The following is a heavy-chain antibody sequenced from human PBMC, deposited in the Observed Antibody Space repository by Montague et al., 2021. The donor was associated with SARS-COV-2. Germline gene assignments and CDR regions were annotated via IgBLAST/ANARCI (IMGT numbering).Heavy chain of an antibody. J-gene: IGHJ6*02. CDR2: IYHSGST. V-gene: IGHV4-4*02. Sequence: SETLSLTCAVSGGSISSSNWWSWVRQPPGKGLEWIGGIYHSGSTNYNPSHKSRVTISVDKSKNQFSLKLSSVTAADTAVYYCARDRRSWFPPYYYGMDVWGQGTTVTVSS. CDR1: GGSISSSNW. D-gene: IGHD6-13*01. CDR3: ARDRRSWFPPYYYGMDV.